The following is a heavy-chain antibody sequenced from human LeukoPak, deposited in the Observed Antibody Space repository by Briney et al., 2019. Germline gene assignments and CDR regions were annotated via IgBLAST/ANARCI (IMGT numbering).Heavy chain of an antibody. CDR3: ARVLRRRAGSGSEKFNDAFDS. CDR1: GGSFSGYY. D-gene: IGHD6-13*01. CDR2: INHSRST. V-gene: IGHV4-34*01. Sequence: SETLSLTSAVYGGSFSGYYWSWIRRPPGKELEWIGEINHSRSTKYYPSLKSRVTISVDTSKNQFSLKLSSVTAADTAVYYCARVLRRRAGSGSEKFNDAFDSWGQGRMVTVSS. J-gene: IGHJ3*02.